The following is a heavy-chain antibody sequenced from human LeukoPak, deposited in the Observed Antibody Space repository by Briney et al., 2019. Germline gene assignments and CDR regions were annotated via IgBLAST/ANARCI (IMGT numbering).Heavy chain of an antibody. D-gene: IGHD1-26*01. Sequence: GSLRLSCTASGFIFSNYAMSWVRQPPGKGLDWIGYIYYSGNINYKSPLKSRVTISGDTSKNQFSLKLSSVTAADTAVYYCARPYSGSYPDAFDIWGQGTMVTVSS. CDR3: ARPYSGSYPDAFDI. V-gene: IGHV4-59*08. CDR2: IYYSGNI. CDR1: GFIFSNYA. J-gene: IGHJ3*02.